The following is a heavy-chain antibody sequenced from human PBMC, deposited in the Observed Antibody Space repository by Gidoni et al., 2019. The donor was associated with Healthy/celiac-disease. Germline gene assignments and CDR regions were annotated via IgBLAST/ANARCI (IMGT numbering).Heavy chain of an antibody. CDR2: INPNSGGT. J-gene: IGHJ4*02. Sequence: QVQLVQSGAEVKTPGASVKVSCKASGYTFTGYYMHWVRQAPGQGLEWMGWINPNSGGTNDAQKFQGRVTMTRDTSISTAYMELSRLRSDDTAVYYCARDKYSLGSWGQGTLVTVSS. CDR3: ARDKYSLGS. V-gene: IGHV1-2*02. D-gene: IGHD4-4*01. CDR1: GYTFTGYY.